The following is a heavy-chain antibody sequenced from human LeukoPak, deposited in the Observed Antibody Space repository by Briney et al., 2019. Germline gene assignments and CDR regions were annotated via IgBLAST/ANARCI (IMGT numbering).Heavy chain of an antibody. V-gene: IGHV4-39*07. D-gene: IGHD6-13*01. CDR3: ARKIAAAGEGDYFDY. Sequence: PSETLSLTCTVSGGSISTSNYYWGWIRQPPGKGLEWIGNIFYSGSTYYSPSLRSRVTISLDTSKNQFSLKLSSVTAADTAIYYCARKIAAAGEGDYFDYWGQGTLVTVSS. J-gene: IGHJ4*02. CDR2: IFYSGST. CDR1: GGSISTSNYY.